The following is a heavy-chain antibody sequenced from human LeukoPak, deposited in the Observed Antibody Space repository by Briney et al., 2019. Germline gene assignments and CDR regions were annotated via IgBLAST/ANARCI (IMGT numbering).Heavy chain of an antibody. CDR3: ARDAFRVGAHPPDY. CDR1: GFTFSSYA. Sequence: GGSLRLSCAASGFTFSSYAMSWVRQAPGKGLEWVSAISGSGGSTYYADSVKGRFTISRDNSKNTLYLQVNSLRAEDTAVYYCARDAFRVGAHPPDYWGQGTLVTVSS. D-gene: IGHD1-26*01. CDR2: ISGSGGST. V-gene: IGHV3-23*01. J-gene: IGHJ4*02.